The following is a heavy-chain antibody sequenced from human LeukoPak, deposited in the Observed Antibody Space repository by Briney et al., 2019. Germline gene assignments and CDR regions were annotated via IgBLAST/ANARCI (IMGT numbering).Heavy chain of an antibody. V-gene: IGHV3-74*01. J-gene: IGHJ4*02. CDR3: VVDLSGSADY. Sequence: GGSLRLSCAASGFSFSNYWFHWVRQAPGEGLVWVSRTNEHGTIINYADSVKGRFSISRDNAKNTLYLQMNSLRTEDSALYYCVVDLSGSADYWGQGTLVTVSS. D-gene: IGHD3-10*01. CDR2: TNEHGTII. CDR1: GFSFSNYW.